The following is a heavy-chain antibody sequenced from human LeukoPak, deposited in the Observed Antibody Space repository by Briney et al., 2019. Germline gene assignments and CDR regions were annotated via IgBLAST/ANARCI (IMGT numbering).Heavy chain of an antibody. V-gene: IGHV1-2*04. CDR3: AISAGYSSSWYGSDLGY. Sequence: ASVKVSCKASGYTFTGYYMHWVRQAPGQGLEWMGWINPNSGGTNYAQKFQGWVTMTRDTSISTAYMELSRLRSDDTAVYYCAISAGYSSSWYGSDLGYWGQGTLVTVSS. CDR2: INPNSGGT. CDR1: GYTFTGYY. J-gene: IGHJ4*02. D-gene: IGHD6-13*01.